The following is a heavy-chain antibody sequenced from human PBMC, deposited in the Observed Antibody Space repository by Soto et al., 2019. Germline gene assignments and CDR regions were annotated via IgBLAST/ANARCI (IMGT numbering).Heavy chain of an antibody. CDR3: ARAAYSGYDYFWFDP. CDR2: INPNSGGT. Sequence: ASVKVSCKASGYTFTGYYMHWVRQAPGQGLEWMGWINPNSGGTNYAQKFQGWVTMTRDTSISTAYMELSRLRSDDTAVYYCARAAYSGYDYFWFDPWGQGNLVTVSS. V-gene: IGHV1-2*04. J-gene: IGHJ5*02. CDR1: GYTFTGYY. D-gene: IGHD5-12*01.